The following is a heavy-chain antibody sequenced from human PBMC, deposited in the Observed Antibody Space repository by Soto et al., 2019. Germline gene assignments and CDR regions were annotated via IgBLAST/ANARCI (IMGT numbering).Heavy chain of an antibody. CDR1: GGSISSGGYS. Sequence: SETLSLTCAVSGGSISSGGYSWSWIRQPPGKGLEWIGYIYHSGSTYYNPSLKSRVTISVDRSKNQFSLKLSSVTAADTAVYYCARAWGYGSGNNNWFDPWGQGTLVTVSS. CDR3: ARAWGYGSGNNNWFDP. J-gene: IGHJ5*02. CDR2: IYHSGST. D-gene: IGHD3-10*01. V-gene: IGHV4-30-2*01.